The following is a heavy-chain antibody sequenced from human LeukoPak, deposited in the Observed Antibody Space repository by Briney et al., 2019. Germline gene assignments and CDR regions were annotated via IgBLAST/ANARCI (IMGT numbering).Heavy chain of an antibody. D-gene: IGHD1-26*01. CDR2: ISSNGSTK. Sequence: AGGSLRLSCAASGFTFSSSEMSWVRQAPGKGLEWVSYISSNGSTKYYADSVKGRFTISRDNAKNSLYLQMNSLRAEDTAVYYCASEPPSSGSYYPYYFDYWGQGTLVTVSS. J-gene: IGHJ4*02. CDR3: ASEPPSSGSYYPYYFDY. CDR1: GFTFSSSE. V-gene: IGHV3-48*03.